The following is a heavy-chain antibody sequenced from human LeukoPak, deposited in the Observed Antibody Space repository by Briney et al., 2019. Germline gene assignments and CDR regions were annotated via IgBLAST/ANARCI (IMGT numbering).Heavy chain of an antibody. J-gene: IGHJ6*02. Sequence: ASVKVSCKASGYTFSDYYIHWVRQAPGQGLEWMGWINSNSGNTEYAGAFQGRVTMTRDTSISTFYMDLVGLKSDDTAVYYCASGRRGSYGLDVWDQGTTVTVSS. CDR1: GYTFSDYY. V-gene: IGHV1-2*02. CDR3: ASGRRGSYGLDV. CDR2: INSNSGNT. D-gene: IGHD3-16*01.